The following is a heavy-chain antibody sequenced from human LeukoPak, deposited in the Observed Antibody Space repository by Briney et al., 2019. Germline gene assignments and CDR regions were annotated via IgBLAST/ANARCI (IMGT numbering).Heavy chain of an antibody. V-gene: IGHV4-59*12. J-gene: IGHJ2*01. CDR3: ARGRIDYGVGS. CDR1: GGSISSYY. CDR2: IYYSGST. D-gene: IGHD4-17*01. Sequence: SETLSLTCTVSGGSISSYYWSWIRQPPGKGLEWIGYIYYSGSTNYNPSLKSRVTISVDTSKNQFSLKLSSVTAADTAVYYCARGRIDYGVGSWGRGTLVTVSS.